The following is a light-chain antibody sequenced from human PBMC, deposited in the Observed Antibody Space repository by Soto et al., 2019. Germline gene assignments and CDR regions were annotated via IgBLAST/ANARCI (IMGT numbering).Light chain of an antibody. J-gene: IGKJ1*01. CDR2: KAS. V-gene: IGKV1-5*03. CDR3: QQYNGYWT. CDR1: QRISSW. Sequence: DIQMTQSPSTLSASVGVRINITCRVSQRISSWLAWYQQKPGKAPNLLIYKASNLETGVPSRFSGSGSGTEFTLTISSLQPDDFATYYCQQYNGYWTFGQGTKVEIK.